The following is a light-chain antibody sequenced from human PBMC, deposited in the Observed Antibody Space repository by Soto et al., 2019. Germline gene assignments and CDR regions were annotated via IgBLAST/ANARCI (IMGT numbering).Light chain of an antibody. CDR1: QSVGAQ. V-gene: IGKV3-11*01. Sequence: EVVLTQYPASLSLSPVERATLSCRAGQSVGAQFAWYQQKPGQSPRLLIYGASNRTSGISARFSGSGSGTDFTLTITSLEPEDSAVYYCQQRNDWGSFGGGTRVEIK. CDR3: QQRNDWGS. CDR2: GAS. J-gene: IGKJ4*01.